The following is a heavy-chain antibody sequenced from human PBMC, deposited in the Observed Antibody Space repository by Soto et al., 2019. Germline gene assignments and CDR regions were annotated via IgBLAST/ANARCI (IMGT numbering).Heavy chain of an antibody. V-gene: IGHV4-31*03. CDR2: IYYSGNT. D-gene: IGHD5-18*01. CDR3: ARDRLMATAGTARHYFGLDV. Sequence: SETLSLTGTVSGGSIRSGGYYWSWVRQNPRRGLEWIGNIYYSGNTYYNPSLKSRLTISVDTSKNQFSLNLSSVTAADTAVYYCARDRLMATAGTARHYFGLDVWGQGTTVTVSS. CDR1: GGSIRSGGYY. J-gene: IGHJ6*02.